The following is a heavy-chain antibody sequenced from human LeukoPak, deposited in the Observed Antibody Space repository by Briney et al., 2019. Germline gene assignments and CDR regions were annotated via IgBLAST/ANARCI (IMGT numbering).Heavy chain of an antibody. Sequence: PSETLSLTCTVSGGSISSYYWSWIRQPAGKGLEWIGRIYISGSTDYHPSLKRRVTMSVDTSKNQLSLKLSSVTAADTAVYYCSVTERSWYLDFWGRGTLVTVSS. CDR2: IYISGST. CDR1: GGSISSYY. D-gene: IGHD1-1*01. CDR3: SVTERSWYLDF. J-gene: IGHJ2*01. V-gene: IGHV4-4*07.